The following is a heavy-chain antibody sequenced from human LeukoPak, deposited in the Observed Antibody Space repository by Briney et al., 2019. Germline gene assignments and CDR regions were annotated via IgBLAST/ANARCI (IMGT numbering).Heavy chain of an antibody. CDR2: ISYDGSNK. CDR1: GFTFSSYA. CDR3: AGGAAFDI. D-gene: IGHD3-16*01. V-gene: IGHV3-30*04. Sequence: PGGSLRLSCAASGFTFSSYAMHWVRQAPGKGLEWVAVISYDGSNKYYADSVKGRFTISRDNSKNTLYLQMNSLRAEDTAVYYCAGGAAFDIWGQGTMVTVSS. J-gene: IGHJ3*02.